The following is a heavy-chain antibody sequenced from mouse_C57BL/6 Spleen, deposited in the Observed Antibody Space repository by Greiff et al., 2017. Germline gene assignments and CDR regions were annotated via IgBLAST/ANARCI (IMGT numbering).Heavy chain of an antibody. V-gene: IGHV14-4*01. CDR2: IDPENGDT. D-gene: IGHD1-1*01. CDR3: TTADGRSDVHFDY. J-gene: IGHJ2*01. CDR1: GFNIKDDY. Sequence: VQLQQSGAELVRPGASVKLSCTASGFNIKDDYMHWVKQRPEQGLEWIGWIDPENGDTEYASKFQGKATITADTSSNTAYLQLSSRTSEDTAVYYCTTADGRSDVHFDYWGQGTTLTVSS.